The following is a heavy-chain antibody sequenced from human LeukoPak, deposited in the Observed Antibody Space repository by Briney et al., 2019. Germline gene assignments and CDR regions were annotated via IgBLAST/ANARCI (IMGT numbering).Heavy chain of an antibody. Sequence: GGSLRLSCAASGFTFSSYAMHWVRQAPGKGLEWVAVISYDGSNKYYADSVKGRFTISRDNSKNTLYLQMNSLRAEDTAVYYCARDLDVHWGQGTLVTVSS. J-gene: IGHJ4*02. CDR2: ISYDGSNK. D-gene: IGHD6-6*01. CDR1: GFTFSSYA. CDR3: ARDLDVH. V-gene: IGHV3-30-3*01.